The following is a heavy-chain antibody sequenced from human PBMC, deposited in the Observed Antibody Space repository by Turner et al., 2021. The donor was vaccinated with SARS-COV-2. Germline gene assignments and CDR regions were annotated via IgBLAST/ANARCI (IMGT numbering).Heavy chain of an antibody. Sequence: QVQLVESGGGVVQPGRSLRPSCAASGFTFSSYGMHWVRQAPGKGLEWVAVIWYDGSNKKYADSVKGRFTISRDNSKKTLYLQMNSLRAEDTAVYYCAREDIVGGTTGGLDYWGQGTLVTVSS. J-gene: IGHJ4*02. V-gene: IGHV3-33*01. CDR2: IWYDGSNK. CDR1: GFTFSSYG. D-gene: IGHD1-1*01. CDR3: AREDIVGGTTGGLDY.